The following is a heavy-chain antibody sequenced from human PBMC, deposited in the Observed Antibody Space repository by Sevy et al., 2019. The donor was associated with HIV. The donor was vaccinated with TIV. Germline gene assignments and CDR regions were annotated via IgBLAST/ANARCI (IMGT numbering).Heavy chain of an antibody. Sequence: GGSLRLSCAASGFTFSSYGMHWVRQAPGKGLEWVAVISYDGSNKYYADSVKGRFTISRDNSKNTLYLQMNSLRAEDTAVYYCAKDFGLGFTWIQLLALGYWGQGTLVTVSS. J-gene: IGHJ4*02. D-gene: IGHD5-18*01. CDR3: AKDFGLGFTWIQLLALGY. CDR1: GFTFSSYG. V-gene: IGHV3-30*18. CDR2: ISYDGSNK.